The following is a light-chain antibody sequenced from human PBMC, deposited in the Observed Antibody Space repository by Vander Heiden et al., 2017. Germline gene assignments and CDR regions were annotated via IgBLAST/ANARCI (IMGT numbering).Light chain of an antibody. CDR2: DAS. V-gene: IGKV1-5*01. CDR1: QSISNW. J-gene: IGKJ1*01. Sequence: DIQMTQSPSTLSASVGDRVTITCRASQSISNWLAWYQQKPGEAPKLLICDASTLETGVPSRFSGSGSGAEFTLTISILHPDDFATYYCQQYNTYPWTFGQGTKVDIK. CDR3: QQYNTYPWT.